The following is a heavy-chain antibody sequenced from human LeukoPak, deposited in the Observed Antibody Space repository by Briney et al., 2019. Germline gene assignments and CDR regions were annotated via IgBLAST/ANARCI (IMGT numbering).Heavy chain of an antibody. CDR1: GYTFTSYY. Sequence: ATVKVSCKASGYTFTSYYMHWVRQARGQGLEWMGVINPSGDGTSYAQKFQGRVTMTRNMSTSTVYMELSSLRSEDTAVYSCARTCCSEPSKFTYCSQATLVTVSS. V-gene: IGHV1-46*01. CDR2: INPSGDGT. J-gene: IGHJ4*02. CDR3: ARTCCSEPSKFTY. D-gene: IGHD2-15*01.